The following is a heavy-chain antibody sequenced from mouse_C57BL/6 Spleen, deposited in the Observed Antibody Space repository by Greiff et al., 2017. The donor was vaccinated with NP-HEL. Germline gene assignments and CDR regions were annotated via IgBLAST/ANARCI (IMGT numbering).Heavy chain of an antibody. CDR3: AGAMVTTDFDY. CDR2: IYPGDGDT. V-gene: IGHV1-80*01. Sequence: VQLQQSGAELVKPGASVKISCKASGYAFSSYWMNWVKQRPGKGLEWIGQIYPGDGDTNYNGKFKGKATLTADKSSSTAYMQLSSLTSEDSAVYFCAGAMVTTDFDYWGQGTTLTVSS. J-gene: IGHJ2*01. CDR1: GYAFSSYW. D-gene: IGHD2-2*01.